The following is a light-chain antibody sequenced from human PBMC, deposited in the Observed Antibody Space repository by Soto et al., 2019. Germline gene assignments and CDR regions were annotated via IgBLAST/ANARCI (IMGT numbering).Light chain of an antibody. CDR3: QQYGSSPPIT. CDR2: GAS. Sequence: EIVLTQSPGTLSLSPSERATLSCRASQSVSSSYLAWYQQKPCQAPRLLIYGASSRATGIPDRFSGSGSGTDFTLTISRLEPEDFAVYYCQQYGSSPPITFGQGTRLEI. J-gene: IGKJ5*01. CDR1: QSVSSSY. V-gene: IGKV3-20*01.